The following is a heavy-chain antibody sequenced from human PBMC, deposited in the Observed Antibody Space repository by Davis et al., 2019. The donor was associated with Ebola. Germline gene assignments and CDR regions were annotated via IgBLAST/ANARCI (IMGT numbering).Heavy chain of an antibody. CDR1: GFTFSGSA. D-gene: IGHD1-7*01. CDR3: ARLELQTKYYYYYYGMDV. V-gene: IGHV3-73*01. J-gene: IGHJ6*02. Sequence: GGSLRLSCAASGFTFSGSAMHWVRQASGKGLEWVGRIRSKANSYATAYAASVKGRFTISRDDSKNTAYLQMNSLKTEDTAVYYCARLELQTKYYYYYYGMDVWGQGTTVTVSS. CDR2: IRSKANSYAT.